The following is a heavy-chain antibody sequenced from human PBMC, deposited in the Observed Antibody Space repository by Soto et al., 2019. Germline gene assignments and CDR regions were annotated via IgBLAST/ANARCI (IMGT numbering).Heavy chain of an antibody. D-gene: IGHD5-18*01. CDR2: ISGSGGST. J-gene: IGHJ4*02. Sequence: PGGSLRLSCAASGFTFSSYAMSWVRQAPGKGLEWVSAISGSGGSTYYAGSVKGRFTISRDNSKNTLYLQMNSLRAEDTAVYYCAKVDVPDTAMVPFDYWGQGTLVTVSS. CDR1: GFTFSSYA. V-gene: IGHV3-23*01. CDR3: AKVDVPDTAMVPFDY.